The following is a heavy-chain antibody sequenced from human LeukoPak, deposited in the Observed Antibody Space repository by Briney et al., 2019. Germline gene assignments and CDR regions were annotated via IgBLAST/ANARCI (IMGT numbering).Heavy chain of an antibody. CDR3: AKPKGTHCSSTSCYLSGFDY. CDR1: GFTFSSYA. V-gene: IGHV3-23*01. D-gene: IGHD2-2*01. J-gene: IGHJ4*02. CDR2: ISGSGGST. Sequence: GGSLRLSCAASGFTFSSYAMSWVRQAPGKGLEWVSAISGSGGSTYYADSVKGRFTISGDNSKNTLYLQMNSLRAEDTAVYYCAKPKGTHCSSTSCYLSGFDYWGQGTLVTVSS.